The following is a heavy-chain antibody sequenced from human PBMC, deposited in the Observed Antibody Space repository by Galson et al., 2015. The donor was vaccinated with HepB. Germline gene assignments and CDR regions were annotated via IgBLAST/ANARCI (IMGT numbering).Heavy chain of an antibody. J-gene: IGHJ3*02. CDR1: GGSISSSHW. CDR2: IYYSGST. V-gene: IGHV4-4*02. D-gene: IGHD3-3*01. Sequence: LSLTCAVSGGSISSSHWWSWVRQPPGKGLEWIGEIYYSGSTNYNPSLKSRVSISVDKSKNQFPLKLSSVTAADTAVYYCARGSSGVFGVAITHDAFDIWGQGTMVTVSS. CDR3: ARGSSGVFGVAITHDAFDI.